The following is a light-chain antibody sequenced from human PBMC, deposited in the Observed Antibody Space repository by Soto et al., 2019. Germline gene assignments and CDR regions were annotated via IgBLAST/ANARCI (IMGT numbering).Light chain of an antibody. CDR1: QSVSSN. V-gene: IGKV3-20*01. CDR2: GAS. J-gene: IGKJ1*01. Sequence: EIVMTQSPATLSVSPGERATLSCRASQSVSSNLAWYQQKPGQAPRLLIYGASLRATGIPDRFSGSGSGTDFTLTINRLEPEDFAVYYCQQYGSSPWTFGQGTKVDIK. CDR3: QQYGSSPWT.